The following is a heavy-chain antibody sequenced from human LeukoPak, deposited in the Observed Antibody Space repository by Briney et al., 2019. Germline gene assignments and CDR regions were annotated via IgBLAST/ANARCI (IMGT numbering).Heavy chain of an antibody. D-gene: IGHD6-13*01. CDR1: GGSISSSSYY. J-gene: IGHJ4*02. CDR3: ARSWQQLIDY. CDR2: IYHSGST. Sequence: SETLSLTCTVSGGSISSSSYYWGWIRQPPGKGLEWIGYIYHSGSTYYNPSLKSRVTISVDRSKNQFSLKLSSVTAADTAVYYCARSWQQLIDYWGQGTLVTVSS. V-gene: IGHV4-39*07.